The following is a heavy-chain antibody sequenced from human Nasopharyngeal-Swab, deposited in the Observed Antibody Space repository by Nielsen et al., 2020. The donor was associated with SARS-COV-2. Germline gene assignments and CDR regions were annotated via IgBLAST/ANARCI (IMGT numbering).Heavy chain of an antibody. CDR2: ISSDGRTT. CDR1: GFTFSSHW. D-gene: IGHD2/OR15-2a*01. CDR3: ARGPSTANFYAGDY. V-gene: IGHV3-74*01. J-gene: IGHJ4*02. Sequence: GEALKISWAASGFTFSSHWMHGVGQGQGEGLVWLSRISSDGRTTNYADSVKGRFSISRDNSKNTLHLQMNSLTDGDTAVYYCARGPSTANFYAGDYWGQGTLVTVSS.